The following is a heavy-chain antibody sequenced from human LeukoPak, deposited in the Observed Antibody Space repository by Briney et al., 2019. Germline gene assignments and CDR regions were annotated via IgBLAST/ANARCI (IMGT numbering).Heavy chain of an antibody. J-gene: IGHJ4*02. V-gene: IGHV3-30-3*01. CDR2: ISYDGSNK. D-gene: IGHD1-26*01. Sequence: GRSLRLSCAASGFTFSSYAMHWVRQAPGKGLEWVAVISYDGSNKYYADSVKGRFTISRDNSKNTLYLQMNSLRAEDTAVYYCARGSEWEPVYDYWGQGTLVTVSS. CDR1: GFTFSSYA. CDR3: ARGSEWEPVYDY.